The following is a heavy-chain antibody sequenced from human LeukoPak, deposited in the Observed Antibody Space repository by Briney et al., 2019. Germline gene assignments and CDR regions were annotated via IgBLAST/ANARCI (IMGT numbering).Heavy chain of an antibody. CDR2: ISSNGGST. D-gene: IGHD6-13*01. Sequence: ASVKVSCKASGYTFTGYYMHWVRQAPGKGLEFVSGISSNGGSTYYADSVKGRFTISRDNSKNTLYLQMGNLRAEGMAVYYCARVGSSSWFYFDYWGQGTLVTVSS. CDR1: GYTFTGYY. CDR3: ARVGSSSWFYFDY. V-gene: IGHV3-64*02. J-gene: IGHJ4*02.